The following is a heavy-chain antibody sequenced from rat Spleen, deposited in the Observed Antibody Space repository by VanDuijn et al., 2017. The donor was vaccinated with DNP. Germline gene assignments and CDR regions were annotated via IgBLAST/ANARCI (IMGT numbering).Heavy chain of an antibody. CDR3: ARHRAIAAIWDY. Sequence: QVQLQQSGAELAKPGSSVKISCKASGYTFISSYMGWIKQTTGQGLEFIGYINTGSGGTNYNEKFKGKATLTVDKSSSTAFMQLSSLTPDDSAVYYCARHRAIAAIWDYWGQGVMVTVSS. CDR2: INTGSGGT. J-gene: IGHJ2*01. D-gene: IGHD1-2*01. CDR1: GYTFISSY. V-gene: IGHV1-43*01.